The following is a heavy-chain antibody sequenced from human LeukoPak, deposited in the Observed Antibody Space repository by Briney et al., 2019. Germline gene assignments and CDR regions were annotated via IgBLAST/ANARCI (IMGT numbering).Heavy chain of an antibody. CDR2: IIPIFGTA. CDR1: GGTFSSYA. CDR3: ARDNSLSRGIVVAFDP. V-gene: IGHV1-69*05. D-gene: IGHD2-15*01. Sequence: SVKVSCKASGGTFSSYAISWVRQAPGQGLEWMGGIIPIFGTANYAQKFQGRVTITTDESTSTAYMELSSLRSEDTAVYYCARDNSLSRGIVVAFDPWGQGTLVTVSS. J-gene: IGHJ5*02.